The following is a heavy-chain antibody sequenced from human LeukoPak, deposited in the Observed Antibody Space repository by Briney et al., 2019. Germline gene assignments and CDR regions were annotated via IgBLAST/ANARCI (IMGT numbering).Heavy chain of an antibody. V-gene: IGHV4-39*01. CDR3: ARSVRATVTPQYFQH. J-gene: IGHJ1*01. Sequence: SETLSPTCTVSGGSISSSSYYWGWIRQPPGKGLEWIGSIYYSGNTYYNPSLKSRVTISVDTSKNQFSLKLSSVTAADTAVYYCARSVRATVTPQYFQHWGQGTLVTVSS. CDR1: GGSISSSSYY. CDR2: IYYSGNT. D-gene: IGHD4-11*01.